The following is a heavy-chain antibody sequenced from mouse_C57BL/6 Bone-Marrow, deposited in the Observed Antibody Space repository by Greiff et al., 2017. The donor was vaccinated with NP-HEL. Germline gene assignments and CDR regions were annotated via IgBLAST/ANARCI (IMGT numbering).Heavy chain of an antibody. CDR3: ARKEDYDYEFAY. CDR1: GYTFTSYG. J-gene: IGHJ3*01. D-gene: IGHD2-4*01. CDR2: IYPRSGNT. V-gene: IGHV1-81*01. Sequence: QVQLPQSGAELARPGASVKLSCKASGYTFTSYGISRVEQRTGQGLEGVWEIYPRSGNTYYNEKFKGKATLTADKSSSTAYMELRSLTSEDSAVYFCARKEDYDYEFAYWGQGTLVTVSA.